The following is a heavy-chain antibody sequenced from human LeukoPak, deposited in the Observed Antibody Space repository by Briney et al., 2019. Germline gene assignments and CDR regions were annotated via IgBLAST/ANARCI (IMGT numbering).Heavy chain of an antibody. Sequence: AGGSLRLSCAAAGFTFSRYAMHWGGQGPAKRLDWVAVLANDGKDKKSADSVKGRFTISRDNSKNTLYLQMNSLRDEDMAIYYCAKDRAPRAAAYYFDCWGQGTLVTVSS. J-gene: IGHJ4*02. D-gene: IGHD6-13*01. CDR3: AKDRAPRAAAYYFDC. V-gene: IGHV3-30*18. CDR1: GFTFSRYA. CDR2: LANDGKDK.